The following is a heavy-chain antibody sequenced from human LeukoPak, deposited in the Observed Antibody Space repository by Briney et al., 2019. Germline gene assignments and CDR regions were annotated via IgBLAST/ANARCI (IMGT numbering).Heavy chain of an antibody. J-gene: IGHJ4*02. Sequence: SETLSLTCAVYGGSFSGYYWSWIRQPPGKGLEWIGEINHSGSTNYNPSLKSRVTISVDTSKNQFSLKLSSVTAADTAVYYCARLRGRNHYYGSGSYYNPAVYFDYWGQGTLVTVSS. V-gene: IGHV4-34*01. D-gene: IGHD3-10*01. CDR3: ARLRGRNHYYGSGSYYNPAVYFDY. CDR2: INHSGST. CDR1: GGSFSGYY.